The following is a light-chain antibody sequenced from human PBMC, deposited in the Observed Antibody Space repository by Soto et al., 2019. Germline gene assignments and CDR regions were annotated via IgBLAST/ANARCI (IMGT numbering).Light chain of an antibody. V-gene: IGLV2-14*01. Sequence: QSALAQPASVSGSPGQSITISCTGTSSDVGGYNYVSWHQQHPGKVPKLIIYDVSSRPSGVSIRFSGSKSGNTASLTISGLQAEDEADYYCSSYSYINPNVFGSGSMVTVL. CDR3: SSYSYINPNV. CDR2: DVS. J-gene: IGLJ1*01. CDR1: SSDVGGYNY.